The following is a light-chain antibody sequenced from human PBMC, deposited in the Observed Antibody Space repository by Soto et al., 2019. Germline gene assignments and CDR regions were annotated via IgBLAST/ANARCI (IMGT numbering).Light chain of an antibody. Sequence: DLQLTQSPSFLSASVGDRVTITCRASQAISSSLAWYQHNPGKAPKLLIYAASTLQNGVPSSFSGSGSGTEVTLTISSLQPEDFATYYCQHLNDYRYTFGQGTKVEIK. CDR2: AAS. J-gene: IGKJ2*01. V-gene: IGKV1-9*01. CDR1: QAISSS. CDR3: QHLNDYRYT.